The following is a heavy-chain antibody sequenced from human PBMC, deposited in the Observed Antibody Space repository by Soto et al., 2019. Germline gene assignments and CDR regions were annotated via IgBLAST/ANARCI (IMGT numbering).Heavy chain of an antibody. CDR2: VDPGDGET. CDR1: GSSFSDYY. D-gene: IGHD2-21*01. CDR3: APARHTITVVVIPSAVGNWFDP. V-gene: IGHV1-69-2*01. J-gene: IGHJ5*02. Sequence: EVQLVQSGAEVKRPGTTVKISCKVSGSSFSDYYIHWVQQAPGKGLQWMGLVDPGDGETKYAENFKGRLTITAHTSTNTVYMDRRTLSSGDTAMYYCAPARHTITVVVIPSAVGNWFDPWGQGTLVTVSS.